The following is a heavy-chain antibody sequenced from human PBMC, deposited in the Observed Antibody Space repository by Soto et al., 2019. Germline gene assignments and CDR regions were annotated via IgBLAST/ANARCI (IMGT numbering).Heavy chain of an antibody. CDR3: VRVTDFWSGYWFDP. D-gene: IGHD3-3*01. Sequence: QVQLVQSGAEVKKPGASVKVSCKASGYTFTRYDINWVRQATGQGLEWMGWMNPNNGNTGYAPKFQGRVTMTGNTSISTAYMELSSLRSEDTDVYYCVRVTDFWSGYWFDPWGQGTLVTVSS. CDR2: MNPNNGNT. CDR1: GYTFTRYD. V-gene: IGHV1-8*01. J-gene: IGHJ5*02.